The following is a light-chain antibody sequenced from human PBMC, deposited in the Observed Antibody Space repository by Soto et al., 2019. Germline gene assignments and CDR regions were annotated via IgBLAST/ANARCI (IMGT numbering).Light chain of an antibody. J-gene: IGKJ5*01. CDR1: QSISNW. Sequence: DIQMTQSPSTLPASVGDRVTITCRASQSISNWLAWYQQKPGTAPKVLIYHASNLQSGVPSRFSGSGSGTDFTLTISSLQPEDFATYFCLQHNTYPITFGQGTRLEIK. CDR3: LQHNTYPIT. V-gene: IGKV1-5*01. CDR2: HAS.